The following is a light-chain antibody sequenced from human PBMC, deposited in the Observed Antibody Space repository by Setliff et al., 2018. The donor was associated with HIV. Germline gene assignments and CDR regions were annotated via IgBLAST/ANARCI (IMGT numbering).Light chain of an antibody. CDR2: EVK. V-gene: IGLV2-23*02. J-gene: IGLJ1*01. Sequence: QSVLTQPASVSGSPGQAITISCTGNNSDIGTYDLVSWYQQHPGRAPKLTIFEVKRRPSGVSNLFSGSKSGNPASLTSSGLQAEDEAIYFCSSYTGSDTFDVFGTGTKVTV. CDR1: NSDIGTYDL. CDR3: SSYTGSDTFDV.